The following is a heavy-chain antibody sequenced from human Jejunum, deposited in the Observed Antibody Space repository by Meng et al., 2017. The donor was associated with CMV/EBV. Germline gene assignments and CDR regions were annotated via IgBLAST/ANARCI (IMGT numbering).Heavy chain of an antibody. V-gene: IGHV4-31*02. J-gene: IGHJ4*02. D-gene: IGHD1-14*01. Sequence: GGSISSGGYYWSWIRQHRGKDREWIGYIYYSGSTYCNPSLKSRVTIAVDTSKNQFSLRLSSVTAADTAVYFCARATQTVYNLDYWGQGTLVTVSS. CDR2: IYYSGST. CDR3: ARATQTVYNLDY. CDR1: GGSISSGGYY.